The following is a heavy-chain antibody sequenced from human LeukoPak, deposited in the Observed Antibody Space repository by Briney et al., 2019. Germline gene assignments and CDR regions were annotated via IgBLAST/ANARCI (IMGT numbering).Heavy chain of an antibody. J-gene: IGHJ6*02. CDR2: ISYDGNNK. D-gene: IGHD4-23*01. Sequence: GGSLRLSCAASGFTFSSYGMHWVRQAPGKSLEWVAVISYDGNNKYYADSVKGRFTISRDNSKNTLYLQMNSLRAEDTAVYYCAKDHYGGNPLEFAQAGVYGMDVWGQGTTVTVSS. CDR3: AKDHYGGNPLEFAQAGVYGMDV. CDR1: GFTFSSYG. V-gene: IGHV3-30*18.